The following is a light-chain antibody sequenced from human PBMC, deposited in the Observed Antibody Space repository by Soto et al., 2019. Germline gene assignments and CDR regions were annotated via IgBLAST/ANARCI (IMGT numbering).Light chain of an antibody. J-gene: IGKJ1*01. CDR3: QQGNTWTWT. V-gene: IGKV3-11*01. CDR2: AAS. CDR1: QSVGSS. Sequence: EILLTQYPATLSLSPGERATLSCGASQSVGSSLAWYQQKLGKAPRLLIYAASDRATGIPGRLSGSGSGTDLTLIISSIQPEDFAFYYCQQGNTWTWTFGQGTKVDIK.